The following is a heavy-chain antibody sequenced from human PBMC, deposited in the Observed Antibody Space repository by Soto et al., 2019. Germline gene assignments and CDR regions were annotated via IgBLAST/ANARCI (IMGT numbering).Heavy chain of an antibody. D-gene: IGHD2-21*02. Sequence: QVQLVQSGAEVKKPGASVKVSCKASGDTFTDYYIHWVRQAPGHGLECMVTVNPNGGHTTYAQHFLGRMTMTMDTSTSTLYMELTGLTSEDTAVYYCARGGHVVVVTAALDYWGQGTLVTVSS. CDR3: ARGGHVVVVTAALDY. V-gene: IGHV1-46*01. CDR1: GDTFTDYY. J-gene: IGHJ4*02. CDR2: VNPNGGHT.